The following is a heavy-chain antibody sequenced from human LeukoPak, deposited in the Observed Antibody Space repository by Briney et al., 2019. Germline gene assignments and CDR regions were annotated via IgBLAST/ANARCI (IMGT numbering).Heavy chain of an antibody. CDR1: GFTFSSYA. D-gene: IGHD4-17*01. CDR3: AKVRRDYGGNSLHGYFDY. V-gene: IGHV3-23*01. Sequence: GGSLRLSCAASGFTFSSYAMSWVRQAPGKGLEWVSAISGSGGSTYYADSVKGRFTISRDNSKNTLYLQMNSLRAEDTAAYYCAKVRRDYGGNSLHGYFDYWGQGTLVTVSS. J-gene: IGHJ4*02. CDR2: ISGSGGST.